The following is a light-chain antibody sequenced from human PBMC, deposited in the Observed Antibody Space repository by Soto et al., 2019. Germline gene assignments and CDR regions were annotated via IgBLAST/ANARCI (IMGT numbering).Light chain of an antibody. V-gene: IGLV2-14*04. CDR2: DVS. J-gene: IGLJ2*01. CDR1: SSDVGAYYY. Sequence: GSSSDVGAYYYVSWYQKHPGKAPKLLIYDVSNRPSGVSIRFSGSKSGDTASLTISGLQAEDEADYYCGSYTSSSTVIFGGGTKLTVL. CDR3: GSYTSSSTVI.